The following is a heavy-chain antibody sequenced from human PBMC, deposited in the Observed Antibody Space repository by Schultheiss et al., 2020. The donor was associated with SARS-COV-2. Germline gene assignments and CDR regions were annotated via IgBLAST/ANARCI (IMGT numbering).Heavy chain of an antibody. CDR2: IYHSGST. Sequence: GSLRLSCAVSGGSISSSNWWSWVRQPPGKGLEWIGEIYHSGSTNYNPSLKSRVTISVDKSKNQFSLKLSSVTAADTAVYYCARVGSAGSPASWGQGTLVTVSS. CDR3: ARVGSAGSPAS. D-gene: IGHD6-25*01. V-gene: IGHV4-4*02. J-gene: IGHJ5*02. CDR1: GGSISSSNW.